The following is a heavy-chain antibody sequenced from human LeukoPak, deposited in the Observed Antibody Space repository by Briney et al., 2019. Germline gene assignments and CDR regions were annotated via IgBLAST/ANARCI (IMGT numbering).Heavy chain of an antibody. Sequence: GASVKVSCKASGGTFSSYAISWVRQARGQGFELRRGISPIFGTANYAQKFQGRVKITTDESTSTAYMELSSLRSEDTAVYYCARVPPYYYDSSGYYAGAFDIWGQGTMVTVSS. CDR3: ARVPPYYYDSSGYYAGAFDI. D-gene: IGHD3-22*01. V-gene: IGHV1-69*05. CDR1: GGTFSSYA. CDR2: ISPIFGTA. J-gene: IGHJ3*02.